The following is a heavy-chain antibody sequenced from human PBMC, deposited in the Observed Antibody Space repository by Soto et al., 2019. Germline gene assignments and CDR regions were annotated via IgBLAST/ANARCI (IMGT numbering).Heavy chain of an antibody. CDR2: ISGSGGST. CDR1: GFTFSSYA. D-gene: IGHD6-6*01. Sequence: EVQLLESGGGLVQPGGSLRLSCAASGFTFSSYAMSWVRQAPGKGLEWVSAISGSGGSTYYADSVKGRFTISRDNSKNTLYMQMNNLSAEDTAVDYCAKPSGYSSSSFVFFDYWGQGTLVTVSS. V-gene: IGHV3-23*01. CDR3: AKPSGYSSSSFVFFDY. J-gene: IGHJ4*02.